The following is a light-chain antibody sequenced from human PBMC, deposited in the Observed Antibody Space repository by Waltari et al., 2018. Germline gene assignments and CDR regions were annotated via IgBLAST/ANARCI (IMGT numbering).Light chain of an antibody. J-gene: IGKJ4*01. CDR2: AAS. CDR3: QQLISYPLT. V-gene: IGKV1-9*01. CDR1: QGISSY. Sequence: IQLTQSPSSLSASVGDRVTITCRPSQGISSYLAWYQQKPGKAPKLLFYAASTLQSGVPSRFSGSGYGTDFTLTISSLQPEDFATYYCQQLISYPLTFGGGTRVEI.